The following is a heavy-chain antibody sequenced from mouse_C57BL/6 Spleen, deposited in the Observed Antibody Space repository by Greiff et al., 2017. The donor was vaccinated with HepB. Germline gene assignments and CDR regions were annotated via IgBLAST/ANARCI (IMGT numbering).Heavy chain of an antibody. D-gene: IGHD2-3*01. CDR3: ARCGDGSYVGFAY. CDR2: IDPSDSYT. V-gene: IGHV1-69*01. J-gene: IGHJ3*01. CDR1: GYTFTSYW. Sequence: QVQLQQPGAELVMPGASVKLSCKASGYTFTSYWMHWVKQRPGQGLEWIGEIDPSDSYTNYNQKFKGKSTLTVDKSSSTAYMQLSSLTSEDSAVYYCARCGDGSYVGFAYWGQATLVSVAA.